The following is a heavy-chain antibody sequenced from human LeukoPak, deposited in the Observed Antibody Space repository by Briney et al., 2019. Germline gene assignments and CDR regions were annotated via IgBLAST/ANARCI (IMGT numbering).Heavy chain of an antibody. Sequence: GGSLRLTCAASGFTFSSYAMSWVRQAPGKGLEWVSAISGSGGSTYYGDSVKGRFTISRDNSKNTLYLQMNSLRAEDTAVYYCARDSRWVPVNYDILTGYYPTWYYYYMDVWGKGTTVTISS. CDR2: ISGSGGST. J-gene: IGHJ6*03. CDR3: ARDSRWVPVNYDILTGYYPTWYYYYMDV. D-gene: IGHD3-9*01. CDR1: GFTFSSYA. V-gene: IGHV3-23*01.